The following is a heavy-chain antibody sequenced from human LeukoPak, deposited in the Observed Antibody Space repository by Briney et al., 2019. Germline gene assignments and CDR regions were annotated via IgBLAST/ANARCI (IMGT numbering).Heavy chain of an antibody. V-gene: IGHV4-61*01. J-gene: IGHJ4*02. D-gene: IGHD2-21*02. Sequence: PSETLSLTCTVSGGSVSSGSYYWSWIRQPPGKRLEWIGYIHYSGSPNYNPSLKSRVTMSVETSKNQFSLKLSSVTAADTAVYYCARAVGTAPFDHWGQGTLVTVSS. CDR1: GGSVSSGSYY. CDR2: IHYSGSP. CDR3: ARAVGTAPFDH.